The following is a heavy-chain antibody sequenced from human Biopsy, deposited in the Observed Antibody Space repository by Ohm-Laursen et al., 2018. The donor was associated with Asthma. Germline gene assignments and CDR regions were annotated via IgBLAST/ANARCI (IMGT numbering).Heavy chain of an antibody. CDR1: GFAVSGDH. J-gene: IGHJ3*02. V-gene: IGHV3-53*01. CDR3: ARAYGGSFFSGSFDI. D-gene: IGHD4-23*01. Sequence: SLRLSCAASGFAVSGDHMFWVRQAPGKGLEWVSVIYSGGGTYYADSVQGRVTISRDNSKNTLSLQMNSLRAEDTAVYYCARAYGGSFFSGSFDIWGQGTMVTVSS. CDR2: IYSGGGT.